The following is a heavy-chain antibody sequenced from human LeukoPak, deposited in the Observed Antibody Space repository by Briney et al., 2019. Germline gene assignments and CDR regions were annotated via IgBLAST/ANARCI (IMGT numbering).Heavy chain of an antibody. J-gene: IGHJ4*02. V-gene: IGHV3-73*01. CDR1: GFTFSGSA. CDR2: IRSKANSYAT. Sequence: PGGSLRLSCAASGFTFSGSAMHWVRQASGKGLEWVGRIRSKANSYATAYAASVKGRFTISGDDSKNTAYLQMNSLKTEDTAVYYCTRLNEGGVIIPDYWGQGTLVTVSS. D-gene: IGHD3-10*01. CDR3: TRLNEGGVIIPDY.